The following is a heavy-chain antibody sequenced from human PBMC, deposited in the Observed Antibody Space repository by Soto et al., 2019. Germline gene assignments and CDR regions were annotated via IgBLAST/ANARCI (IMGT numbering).Heavy chain of an antibody. CDR1: GYSFTSYW. CDR2: IYPGDSDT. D-gene: IGHD4-17*01. J-gene: IGHJ6*02. CDR3: ARHAVEAYGDYDYYYGMDV. V-gene: IGHV5-51*01. Sequence: GESLKISCKGSGYSFTSYWIGWVRQMPGKGLEWMGIIYPGDSDTRYSPSFQGQVTISADKSISTAYLQWSSLKASDTAMYYCARHAVEAYGDYDYYYGMDVWGQWTTVTV.